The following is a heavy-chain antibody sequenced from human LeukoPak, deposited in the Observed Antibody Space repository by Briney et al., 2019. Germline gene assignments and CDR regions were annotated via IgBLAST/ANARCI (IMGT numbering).Heavy chain of an antibody. Sequence: GGSLRLSCAASGFIFSSYEMDWVRQGSGKGLEWVSAIGAGDTYYSGSVKGRFTISRDNSTHTLYLQMTSLRAEATAVYYCARPMIVVAFDYWGQGTLITASS. CDR1: GFIFSSYE. J-gene: IGHJ4*02. CDR3: ARPMIVVAFDY. CDR2: IGAGDT. D-gene: IGHD3-22*01. V-gene: IGHV3-13*01.